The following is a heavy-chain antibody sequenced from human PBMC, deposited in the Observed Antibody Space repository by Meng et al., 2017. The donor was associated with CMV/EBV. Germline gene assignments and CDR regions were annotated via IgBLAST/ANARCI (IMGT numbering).Heavy chain of an antibody. CDR2: IKVDGSDK. CDR3: ARDTLSTVTTVPHYGMDV. CDR1: GFTFSIYW. D-gene: IGHD4-11*01. V-gene: IGHV3-7*01. J-gene: IGHJ6*02. Sequence: GGSLRLSCAASGFTFSIYWMTWVRQAPGKGLEWVANIKVDGSDKYYVDSVKGRFTISRDNAKNSVYLQMNSLRAEDTAVHYCARDTLSTVTTVPHYGMDVWGQGTTVTVSS.